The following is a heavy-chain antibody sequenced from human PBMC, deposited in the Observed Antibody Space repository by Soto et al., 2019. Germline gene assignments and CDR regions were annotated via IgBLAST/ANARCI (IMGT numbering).Heavy chain of an antibody. D-gene: IGHD3-16*01. Sequence: QLQLQESGPGLVKPSETLSLTCTVSGGSISSNSYYWAWIRQPPGKGLEWIGNIYYSGTTYYNPSPKSRVTIYVDTSKNQFSLKLSSVTAADTAVYYCARHKGGYYSGVDVWGQGTTVTVSS. J-gene: IGHJ6*02. CDR3: ARHKGGYYSGVDV. V-gene: IGHV4-39*01. CDR1: GGSISSNSYY. CDR2: IYYSGTT.